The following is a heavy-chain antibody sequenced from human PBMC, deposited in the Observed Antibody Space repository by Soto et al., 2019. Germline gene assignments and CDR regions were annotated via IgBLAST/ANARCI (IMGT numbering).Heavy chain of an antibody. D-gene: IGHD3-3*01. V-gene: IGHV3-74*01. CDR3: ARGWVEGLSRQPPTDY. J-gene: IGHJ4*02. CDR2: IDSYGSAT. CDR1: GFTFSRYW. Sequence: PGGSLRLSCAASGFTFSRYWMHWVRQAPGKGLVWVSRIDSYGSATSQVDSVEGRFTISRDNAKNTLYLRMNSLRAEDTAVYYCARGWVEGLSRQPPTDYWGQGTLVTVSS.